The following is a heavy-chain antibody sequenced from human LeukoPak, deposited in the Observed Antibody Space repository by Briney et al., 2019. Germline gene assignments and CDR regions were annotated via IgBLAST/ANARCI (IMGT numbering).Heavy chain of an antibody. V-gene: IGHV1-2*02. CDR2: INPNSGGT. CDR1: GYTFTGYY. CDR3: ARGGGDILTGYPYYFDN. D-gene: IGHD3-9*01. J-gene: IGHJ4*02. Sequence: ASVKVSCKASGYTFTGYYMHWVRQAPGQGLEWMGWINPNSGGTNYAQKFQGRVTITADESTSTAYMELSSLRFEDTAVYYCARGGGDILTGYPYYFDNWGRGTLVTVSS.